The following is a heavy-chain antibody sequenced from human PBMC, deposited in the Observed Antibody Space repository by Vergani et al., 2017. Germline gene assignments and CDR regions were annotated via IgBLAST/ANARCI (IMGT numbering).Heavy chain of an antibody. CDR2: INHSGST. J-gene: IGHJ6*02. D-gene: IGHD2-15*01. CDR1: GGSFSGYY. V-gene: IGHV4-34*01. Sequence: QVQLQQLGAGLLKPSETLSLTCAVYGGSFSGYYWSWIRQPPGKGLEWIGEINHSGSTNYNPSLKSRVTISVDTSKNQFSLKLSAVTAADPAVYYCARGLTVVVVSATRGMDVWGQGTTVTVSS. CDR3: ARGLTVVVVSATRGMDV.